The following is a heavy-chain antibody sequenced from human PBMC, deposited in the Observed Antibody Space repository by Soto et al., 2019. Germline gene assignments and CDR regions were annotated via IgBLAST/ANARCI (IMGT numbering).Heavy chain of an antibody. J-gene: IGHJ6*02. V-gene: IGHV4-39*01. CDR2: IYYSGST. D-gene: IGHD3-10*01. CDR3: ARQRRDTMVRGVIMHYYYGMDV. CDR1: GGSISSSSYY. Sequence: LSLTCTVSGGSISSSSYYWGWIRQPPGKGLEWIGSIYYSGSTYYNPSLKSRVTISVDTSKNQFSLKLSSVTAADTAVYYCARQRRDTMVRGVIMHYYYGMDVWGQGTTVTVSS.